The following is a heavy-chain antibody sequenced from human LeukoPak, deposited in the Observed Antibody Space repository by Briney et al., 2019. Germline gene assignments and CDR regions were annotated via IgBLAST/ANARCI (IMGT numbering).Heavy chain of an antibody. V-gene: IGHV4-59*01. J-gene: IGHJ3*02. CDR3: ARGLYYYDSSGYSDAFDI. Sequence: SETLSLTCAVYGESFSDYYWTWIRQPPGKGLEWIGYIYYSGSTNYNPSLKSRVTISVDASKNQFSLKLSSVTAADTAVYYCARGLYYYDSSGYSDAFDIWGQGTMVTVSS. CDR2: IYYSGST. CDR1: GESFSDYY. D-gene: IGHD3-22*01.